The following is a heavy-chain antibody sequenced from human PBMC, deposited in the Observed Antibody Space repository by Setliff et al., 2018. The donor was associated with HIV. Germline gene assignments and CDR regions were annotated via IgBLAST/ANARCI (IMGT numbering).Heavy chain of an antibody. CDR3: ARVAVSGTP. J-gene: IGHJ4*02. V-gene: IGHV1-2*02. Sequence: GASVKVSCKASGYTFSGYYFHWVRQAPGQGLEWMGWINPNTGGTNYSQTFQGRVTLTRDTSISTAYMELTGLASDDTAVYYCARVAVSGTPWGQGTLVTVSS. CDR1: GYTFSGYY. CDR2: INPNTGGT. D-gene: IGHD6-19*01.